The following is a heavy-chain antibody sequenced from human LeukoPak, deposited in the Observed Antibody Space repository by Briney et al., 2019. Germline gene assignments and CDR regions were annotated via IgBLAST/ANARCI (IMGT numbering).Heavy chain of an antibody. D-gene: IGHD2-15*01. V-gene: IGHV3-23*01. CDR1: GFTFSHHG. CDR3: AKFALRYCSGGSCHPFDY. Sequence: GGSLRLSCAASGFTFSHHGMNWVRQAPGKGLEWVSGVGPSGARTYYADSVKGRFTVSRDNSKNMVFLQMNSLRAEDTAVYYCAKFALRYCSGGSCHPFDYWGQGTLVTVSS. J-gene: IGHJ4*02. CDR2: VGPSGART.